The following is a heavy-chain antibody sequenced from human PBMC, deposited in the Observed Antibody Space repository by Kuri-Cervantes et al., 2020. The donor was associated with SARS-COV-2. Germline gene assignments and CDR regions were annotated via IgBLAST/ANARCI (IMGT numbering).Heavy chain of an antibody. J-gene: IGHJ3*02. Sequence: SETLSLTCAVSGVSVSGGTYYWAWIRQPAGKGLEWIGHLDTSGSTTYNPSLKSRVAISLDTSNNQVSLRLTSATAADTAVYYCARTLDIWGQGTMVTVSS. CDR3: ARTLDI. V-gene: IGHV4-61*09. CDR2: LDTSGST. CDR1: GVSVSGGTYY.